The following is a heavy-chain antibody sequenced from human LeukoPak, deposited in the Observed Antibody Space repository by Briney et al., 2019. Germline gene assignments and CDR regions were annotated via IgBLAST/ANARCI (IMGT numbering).Heavy chain of an antibody. J-gene: IGHJ5*02. D-gene: IGHD6-13*01. CDR1: GDSVSSNSAA. Sequence: SQTLSLTCAISGDSVSSNSAAWNWVRQSPSRGLEWLGRTYYRSKWYNDYAVSVKSRITINPDTSKNQFSLQLNSVTPEDTAVYYCARGRDTGYSSSWYVWFDPWGQGTLVTVSS. V-gene: IGHV6-1*01. CDR2: TYYRSKWYN. CDR3: ARGRDTGYSSSWYVWFDP.